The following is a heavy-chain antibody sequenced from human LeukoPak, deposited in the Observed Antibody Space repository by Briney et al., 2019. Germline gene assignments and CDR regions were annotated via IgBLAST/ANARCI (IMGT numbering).Heavy chain of an antibody. D-gene: IGHD6-13*01. CDR3: VRESSGLPGTREFDY. CDR2: IIPIFGTA. CDR1: GGTFSSYA. V-gene: IGHV1-69*13. Sequence: GASVKVSCKASGGTFSSYAISWVRQAPGQGLEWMGGIIPIFGTANYAQKFQGRVTITADESTSTAYMELSSLTSEDTAVYYCVRESSGLPGTREFDYWGQGTLVTVSS. J-gene: IGHJ4*02.